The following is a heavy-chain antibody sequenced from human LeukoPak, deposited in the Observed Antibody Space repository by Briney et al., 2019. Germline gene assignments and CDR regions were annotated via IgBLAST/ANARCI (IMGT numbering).Heavy chain of an antibody. Sequence: LSETLSLTCTVSGGSISSYYWSWIRQPPGKGLEWIGYIYYSGSTNYNPSLKSRVTISVDTSKNQFSLKLSSVTAADTAVYYCARAGGGSSWYYYYYGMDVWGQGTTVTVSS. CDR2: IYYSGST. V-gene: IGHV4-59*01. CDR1: GGSISSYY. J-gene: IGHJ6*02. CDR3: ARAGGGSSWYYYYYGMDV. D-gene: IGHD6-13*01.